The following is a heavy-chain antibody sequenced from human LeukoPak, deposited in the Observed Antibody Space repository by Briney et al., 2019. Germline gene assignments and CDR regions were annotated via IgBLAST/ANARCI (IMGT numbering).Heavy chain of an antibody. D-gene: IGHD3-10*01. CDR1: GFTFTSSA. CDR3: AAPPVENWDGSYFDY. V-gene: IGHV1-58*01. Sequence: SVKVSCKASGFTFTSSAVQWVRQARGQRLEWIGWIVVGSGNTNYAQKFQERVTITRDMSTSTAYMELSSLRSEDTAVYYCAAPPVENWDGSYFDYWAKGPRVTVS. CDR2: IVVGSGNT. J-gene: IGHJ4*02.